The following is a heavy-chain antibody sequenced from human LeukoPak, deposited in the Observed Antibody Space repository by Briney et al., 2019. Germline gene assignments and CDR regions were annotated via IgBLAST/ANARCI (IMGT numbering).Heavy chain of an antibody. CDR3: VRRFRD. CDR1: GLTFSGFE. CDR2: IRHDGSLK. J-gene: IGHJ4*02. V-gene: IGHV3-48*03. Sequence: GGSLRLSCVGSGLTFSGFELNWVRQAPGKGLEWVAYIRHDGSLKTYADSMRGRFTISRDDAKNSLYLQMDSLRVEDTATYYCVRRFRDWGRGILVTVSS.